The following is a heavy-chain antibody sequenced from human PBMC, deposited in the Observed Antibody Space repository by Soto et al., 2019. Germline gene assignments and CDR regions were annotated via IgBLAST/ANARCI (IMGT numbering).Heavy chain of an antibody. V-gene: IGHV4-39*01. Sequence: QLQLQQSGPGLVKPSETLSLTCAVSGGSIRVYYWPWIRQPPGKGLEWVGSLFYGGTIDYNASLKRRCTKSVDTSKKQFSVKLRSVTAADTAVYYCVGHMVLAPVYRGQVTLVTAS. CDR2: LFYGGTI. D-gene: IGHD2-8*01. J-gene: IGHJ4*02. CDR3: VGHMVLAPVY. CDR1: GGSIRVYY.